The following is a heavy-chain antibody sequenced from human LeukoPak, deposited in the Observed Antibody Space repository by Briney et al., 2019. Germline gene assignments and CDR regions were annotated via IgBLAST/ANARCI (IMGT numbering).Heavy chain of an antibody. J-gene: IGHJ3*02. CDR3: ARWEVTTFAFDI. V-gene: IGHV4-59*08. D-gene: IGHD4-17*01. Sequence: SETLSLTCTVSGGSISSYYWSWIRQPPGKGLEWIGYIYYSGSTNYNPSLKSRVTISVDTSKNQFSLKLSSVTAADTAVYYCARWEVTTFAFDIWGQGTMVTVSS. CDR2: IYYSGST. CDR1: GGSISSYY.